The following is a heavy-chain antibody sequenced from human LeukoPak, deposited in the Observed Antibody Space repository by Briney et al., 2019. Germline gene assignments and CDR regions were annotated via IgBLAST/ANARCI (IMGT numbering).Heavy chain of an antibody. V-gene: IGHV1-46*01. CDR3: ARGGYCSSSTCYTKLDT. CDR2: INPSGVST. J-gene: IGHJ5*02. CDR1: GYTFTSYY. Sequence: ASVKVSCKASGYTFTSYYMHWVRQAPGQGLEWMGIINPSGVSTSYAQKFQGRVTMTRDTSTSTVYMELSRLRSDDTAVFYCARGGYCSSSTCYTKLDTWGQGTLVTVSS. D-gene: IGHD2-2*02.